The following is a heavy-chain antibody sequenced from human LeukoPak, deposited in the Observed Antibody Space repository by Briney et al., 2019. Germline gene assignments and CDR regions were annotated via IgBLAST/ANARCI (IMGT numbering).Heavy chain of an antibody. D-gene: IGHD3-10*01. Sequence: ASVRVSCKASGYTFTTYGISWVRQAPGQGPEWMGWISAYSGDTKYAQNAQGRVTMTRDTSTSTAYMELRSLSSDDTAVYYCVREEELIRGFISLAYWGQGSLVTVSS. CDR2: ISAYSGDT. J-gene: IGHJ4*02. CDR3: VREEELIRGFISLAY. V-gene: IGHV1-18*01. CDR1: GYTFTTYG.